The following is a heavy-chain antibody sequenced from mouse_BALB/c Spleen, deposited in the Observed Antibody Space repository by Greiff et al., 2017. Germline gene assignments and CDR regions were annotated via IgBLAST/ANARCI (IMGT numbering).Heavy chain of an antibody. CDR1: GFSLTGYG. J-gene: IGHJ4*01. V-gene: IGHV2-6-7*01. D-gene: IGHD4-1*01. CDR2: IWGDGST. Sequence: VQLQQSGPGLVAPSQSLSITCTVSGFSLTGYGVNWVRQPPGKGLEWLGMIWGDGSTDYNSALKSRLSISKDNSKSQVFLKMNSLQTDDTARYYCARLGRRYAMDYWGQGTSVTVSS. CDR3: ARLGRRYAMDY.